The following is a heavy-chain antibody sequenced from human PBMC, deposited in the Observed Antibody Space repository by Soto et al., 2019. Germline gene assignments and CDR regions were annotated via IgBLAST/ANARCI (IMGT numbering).Heavy chain of an antibody. D-gene: IGHD5-12*01. CDR3: ARDLEMANPFDY. V-gene: IGHV3-30-3*01. Sequence: VAVISSDGSNKYYADSVKGRFTISRDNSKNTLYLQMNSLRAEDTAVYYCARDLEMANPFDYWGQGTLVTVSS. J-gene: IGHJ4*02. CDR2: ISSDGSNK.